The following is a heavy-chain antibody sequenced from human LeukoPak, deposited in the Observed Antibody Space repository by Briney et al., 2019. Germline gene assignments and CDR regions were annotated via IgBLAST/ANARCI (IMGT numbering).Heavy chain of an antibody. V-gene: IGHV1-8*01. J-gene: IGHJ4*02. CDR1: GYTFTSYD. CDR3: ARGLTNYDSSGYYQIFDY. CDR2: MNPNSGNT. Sequence: ASVKVSCKASGYTFTSYDINWVRQATGQGLEWMGWMNPNSGNTGYAQKFQGRVTMTRNTSISTAYMELSSLRSEDTAVYYCARGLTNYDSSGYYQIFDYWGQGTLVTVSS. D-gene: IGHD3-22*01.